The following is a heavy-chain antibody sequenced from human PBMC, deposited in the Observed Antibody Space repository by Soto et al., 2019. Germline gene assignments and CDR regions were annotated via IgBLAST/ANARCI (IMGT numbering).Heavy chain of an antibody. Sequence: QVQLQESGPGLVKPSQTLSLTCTVSGGSISSGGYYWSWIRQHPGKGLEWIGYIYYSGSTYYNPSLKRRVTIAVDTAKNQFSLQLSSVTAADPAVYYCAREGGIVGATAADYWGQGTLVTVSS. D-gene: IGHD1-26*01. J-gene: IGHJ4*02. CDR2: IYYSGST. CDR3: AREGGIVGATAADY. CDR1: GGSISSGGYY. V-gene: IGHV4-31*03.